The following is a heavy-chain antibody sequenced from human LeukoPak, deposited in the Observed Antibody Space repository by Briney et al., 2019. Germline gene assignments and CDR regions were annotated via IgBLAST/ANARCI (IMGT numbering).Heavy chain of an antibody. CDR3: ARARWQLVPYFDS. CDR2: INPNSGGT. Sequence: ASVKVSCKASGYTFTGYYMHWVRQAPGQGLEGMGWINPNSGGTNFAQKFQGRVAMTRDTSISTAYMELGSLRSDDTAVYYCARARWQLVPYFDSWGQGTLVTVSS. CDR1: GYTFTGYY. D-gene: IGHD6-6*01. J-gene: IGHJ4*02. V-gene: IGHV1-2*02.